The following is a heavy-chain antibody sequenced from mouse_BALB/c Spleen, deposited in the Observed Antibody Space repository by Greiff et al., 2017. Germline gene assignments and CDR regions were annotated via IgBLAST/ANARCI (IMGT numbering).Heavy chain of an antibody. CDR3: TREEGTAWFAY. V-gene: IGHV5-6-4*01. CDR1: GFPFRSYT. Sequence: VQGVETGGGLVKPGGSLKPPLATSGFPFRSYTLSWVRQTPEKKLGWVATLSSGGSYTYYPDSVKGRFTISRDNAKDTLYLQMSSLKSEDTAMYYCTREEGTAWFAYGGQGTLVTVSA. CDR2: LSSGGSYT. J-gene: IGHJ3*01.